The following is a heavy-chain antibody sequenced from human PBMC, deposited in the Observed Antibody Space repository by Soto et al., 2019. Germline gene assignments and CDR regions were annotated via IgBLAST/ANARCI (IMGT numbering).Heavy chain of an antibody. D-gene: IGHD3-22*01. Sequence: ASVKVSCKASGYTFTTYSISWVRRAPGQGLEWMGWISAYNGNTNYAQKLQGRLTMTTDTSTSTAYMELRSLRSDDTAVYYCARVGRQSYYDGFPVYWGQGTLVTVSS. V-gene: IGHV1-18*04. CDR3: ARVGRQSYYDGFPVY. CDR1: GYTFTTYS. CDR2: ISAYNGNT. J-gene: IGHJ4*02.